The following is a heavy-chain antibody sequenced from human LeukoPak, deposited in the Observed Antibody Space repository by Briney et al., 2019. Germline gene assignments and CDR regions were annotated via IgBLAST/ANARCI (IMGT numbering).Heavy chain of an antibody. CDR3: ARDTYSSSGWFGP. V-gene: IGHV3-48*01. CDR2: ISSSSSLI. Sequence: GGSLRLSCAASGSTFSSYSMNWVRQAPGKGLEWISYISSSSSLIYYADSVKGRFTISRDNAKNSLYLQLNSLRAEDTAVYYCARDTYSSSGWFGPWGQGTLVTVSS. J-gene: IGHJ5*02. CDR1: GSTFSSYS. D-gene: IGHD6-6*01.